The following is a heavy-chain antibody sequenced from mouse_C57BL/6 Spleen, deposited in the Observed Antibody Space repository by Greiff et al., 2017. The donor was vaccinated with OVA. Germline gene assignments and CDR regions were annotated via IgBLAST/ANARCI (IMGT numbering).Heavy chain of an antibody. CDR2: IYPGDGDT. V-gene: IGHV1-82*01. J-gene: IGHJ4*01. CDR3: ARGYGYYYAMDY. D-gene: IGHD2-2*01. Sequence: QVQLQQSGPELVKPGASVKISCKASGYAFSSSWMNWVKQRPGKGLEWIGRIYPGDGDTKYNGKFKGKATLTADKSSSTAYMQLSSLTSEDSAVYFGARGYGYYYAMDYWGQGTSVTVSS. CDR1: GYAFSSSW.